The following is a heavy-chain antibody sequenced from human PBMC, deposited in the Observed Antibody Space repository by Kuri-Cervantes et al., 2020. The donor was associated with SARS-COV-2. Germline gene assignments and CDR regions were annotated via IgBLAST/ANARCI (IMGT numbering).Heavy chain of an antibody. V-gene: IGHV3-48*03. CDR2: ISSSGSTI. CDR1: GFTFSSYE. CDR3: AGWTYCGGDCYPAYYFAY. Sequence: GESLMISCAASGFTFSSYEMNWVRQAPGKGLEWVSYISSSGSTIYYADSVKGRFTISRDNAKNSLYLQMNSLRAEGTAVYYCAGWTYCGGDCYPAYYFAYWGQGNLV. D-gene: IGHD2-21*01. J-gene: IGHJ4*02.